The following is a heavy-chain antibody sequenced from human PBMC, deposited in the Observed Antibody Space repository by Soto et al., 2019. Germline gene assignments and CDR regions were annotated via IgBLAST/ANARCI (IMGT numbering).Heavy chain of an antibody. Sequence: GGPLRLSCAASGFPFSSYSMSKVRQTPGKGLEWVSSISSSSSYIYYADSVKGRFTISRANAKNSLYLQVNSLRAEDTAVYYCASPGIAVTGAGDYWGQGTLVSVSS. CDR1: GFPFSSYS. CDR3: ASPGIAVTGAGDY. V-gene: IGHV3-21*01. D-gene: IGHD6-19*01. CDR2: ISSSSSYI. J-gene: IGHJ4*02.